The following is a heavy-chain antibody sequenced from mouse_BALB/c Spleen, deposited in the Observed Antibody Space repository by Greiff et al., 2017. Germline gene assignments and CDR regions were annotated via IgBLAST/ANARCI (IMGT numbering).Heavy chain of an antibody. D-gene: IGHD1-1*02. CDR3: TRLDYGYYYAMDY. CDR1: GYTFTSYY. V-gene: IGHV1S81*02. Sequence: QVQLQQSGAELVKPGASVKLSCKASGYTFTSYYMYWVKQRPGQGLEWIGEINPSNGGTNFNEKFKSKATLTVDKSSSTAYMQLSSLTSEDSAVYCCTRLDYGYYYAMDYWGQGTSVTVSS. J-gene: IGHJ4*01. CDR2: INPSNGGT.